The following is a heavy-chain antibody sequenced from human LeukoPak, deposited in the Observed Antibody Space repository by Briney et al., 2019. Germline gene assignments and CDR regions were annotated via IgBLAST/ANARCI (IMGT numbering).Heavy chain of an antibody. D-gene: IGHD5-12*01. Sequence: PGGSLRLSCAASGFTFSSYSMNWVRQAPGKGLEWVSSISSSSSYIYYADSVKGRFTISRDNAKNSLYLQMNSLRAKDTAVYYCARASNSGYDLNWFDPWGQGTLVTVSS. CDR1: GFTFSSYS. V-gene: IGHV3-21*01. CDR2: ISSSSSYI. J-gene: IGHJ5*02. CDR3: ARASNSGYDLNWFDP.